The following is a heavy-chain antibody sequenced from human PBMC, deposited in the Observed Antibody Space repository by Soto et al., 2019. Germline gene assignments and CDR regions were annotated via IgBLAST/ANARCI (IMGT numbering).Heavy chain of an antibody. J-gene: IGHJ4*02. D-gene: IGHD3-10*01. CDR1: GGTFSSYA. CDR2: IIPIFGTA. V-gene: IGHV1-69*01. CDR3: ARERWGSGSYYDMDWNDQGGFDY. Sequence: QVQLVQSGAEVKKPGSSVKVSCKASGGTFSSYAISWVRQAPGQGLEWMGGIIPIFGTANYAQTFQGRVTVTADESTSTAYMELSSLGSEDTAVSYCARERWGSGSYYDMDWNDQGGFDYWGQGTLVTVSS.